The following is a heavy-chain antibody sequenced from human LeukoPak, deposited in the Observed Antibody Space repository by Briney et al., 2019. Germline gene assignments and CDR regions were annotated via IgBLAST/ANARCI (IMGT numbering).Heavy chain of an antibody. J-gene: IGHJ4*02. CDR3: ARLVTGTPYYFDY. Sequence: SETLSLTCAVSGGSISSGGYSWSWIRQPPGKGLEWIGYIYHSGSTYYNPSLKSRVTISVDRSKNQFSLKLSSVTAADTAVYYCARLVTGTPYYFDYWGQGTLVTVSS. V-gene: IGHV4-30-2*01. CDR2: IYHSGST. CDR1: GGSISSGGYS. D-gene: IGHD2-2*01.